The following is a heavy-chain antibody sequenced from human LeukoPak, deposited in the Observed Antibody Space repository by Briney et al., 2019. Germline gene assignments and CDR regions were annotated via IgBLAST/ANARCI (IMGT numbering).Heavy chain of an antibody. V-gene: IGHV4-31*03. D-gene: IGHD5-12*01. CDR3: ARSATIISSYYYMDV. CDR1: GGSISSGGYY. CDR2: IYYSGST. J-gene: IGHJ6*03. Sequence: SETLSLTCTVSGGSISSGGYYWSWIRQHPGKGPEWIGYIYYSGSTYYNPSLKSRVTISVDTSKNQFSLKLSSVTAADTAVYYCARSATIISSYYYMDVWGKGTTVTVSS.